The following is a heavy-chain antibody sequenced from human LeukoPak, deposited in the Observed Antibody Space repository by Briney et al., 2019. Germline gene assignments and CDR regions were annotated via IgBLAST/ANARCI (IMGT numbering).Heavy chain of an antibody. CDR2: IYYSGST. J-gene: IGHJ4*02. CDR3: ARGNYDFWSGYYTGFSPFDY. V-gene: IGHV4-59*01. D-gene: IGHD3-3*01. Sequence: SETLSLTCTVSGGSISSYYWSWVRQPPGKGLEWIGYIYYSGSTNYNPSLKSRVTISVDTSKNQCSLKLSPVPAADTAVYYCARGNYDFWSGYYTGFSPFDYWGQGPLVTVSS. CDR1: GGSISSYY.